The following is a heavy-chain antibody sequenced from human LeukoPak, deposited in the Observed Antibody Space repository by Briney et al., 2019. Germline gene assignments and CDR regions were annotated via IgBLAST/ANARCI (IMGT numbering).Heavy chain of an antibody. D-gene: IGHD3-22*01. V-gene: IGHV3-30*18. J-gene: IGHJ4*02. CDR2: ISNDGSIK. CDR1: GFTFSSHG. CDR3: AKWQNYYDSSGYN. Sequence: GGSLRLSCAASGFTFSSHGMHWVRQAPGKGLEWVALISNDGSIKYYADSVKGRFTISRDNSKNTLYLQTNSLRAEDTAVYYCAKWQNYYDSSGYNRGQGTLVTVSS.